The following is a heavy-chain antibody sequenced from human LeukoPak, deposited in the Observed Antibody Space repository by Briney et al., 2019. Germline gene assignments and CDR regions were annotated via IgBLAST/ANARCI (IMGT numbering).Heavy chain of an antibody. CDR2: ISPEGSGT. D-gene: IGHD2-8*02. CDR3: TRVQAGRSGLMDV. CDR1: GFSLSGYW. J-gene: IGHJ6*02. Sequence: GGSLRLSCAASGFSLSGYWMHWVRQAPGKGLVWVSRISPEGSGTTYADSVKGRFTISRDNAKNTLYLQMNSLRDEDAAVCHCTRVQAGRSGLMDVWGRGTTVTVSS. V-gene: IGHV3-74*01.